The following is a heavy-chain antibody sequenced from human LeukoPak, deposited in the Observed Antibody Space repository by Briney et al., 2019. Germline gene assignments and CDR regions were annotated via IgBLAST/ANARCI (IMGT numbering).Heavy chain of an antibody. CDR1: GFTFSTYL. CDR3: AMALDY. Sequence: GGSLRLSCVASGFTFSTYLMNWVRQAPGKGLEWVSGISHSGSSIYYADSVKGRFTISRDNSKNTLYLQMHRLRVEDTAVYYCAMALDYWGQGTLVTVSS. V-gene: IGHV3-23*01. CDR2: ISHSGSSI. J-gene: IGHJ4*02.